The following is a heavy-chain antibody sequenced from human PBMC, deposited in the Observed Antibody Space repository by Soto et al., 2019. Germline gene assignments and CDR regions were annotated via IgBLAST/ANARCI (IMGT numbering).Heavy chain of an antibody. J-gene: IGHJ5*02. Sequence: ASVKVSCKASGGTFSSYTISWVRQAPGQGLEWMGRIIPILGIANYAQKFQGRVTITADKSTSTAYMELSSLRSADTAVYYCARDKGTEYQLLSSWFDPWGQGTLVTVSS. V-gene: IGHV1-69*04. CDR1: GGTFSSYT. CDR3: ARDKGTEYQLLSSWFDP. CDR2: IIPILGIA. D-gene: IGHD2-2*01.